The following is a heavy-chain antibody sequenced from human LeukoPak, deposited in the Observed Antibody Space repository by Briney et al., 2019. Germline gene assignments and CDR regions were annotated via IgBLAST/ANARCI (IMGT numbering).Heavy chain of an antibody. D-gene: IGHD1-1*01. CDR1: GFTFSSYM. V-gene: IGHV3-21*01. CDR2: INSGGTCT. Sequence: PGGSLRLSCAASGFTFSSYMMNWVRQAPGKGLEWVSSINSGGTCTYYTESVKGRFTVSRDNAKNSLFLQMNSLRAEDTAIYYCARSLTTLTYEGYWGQGTLVTVSS. CDR3: ARSLTTLTYEGY. J-gene: IGHJ4*02.